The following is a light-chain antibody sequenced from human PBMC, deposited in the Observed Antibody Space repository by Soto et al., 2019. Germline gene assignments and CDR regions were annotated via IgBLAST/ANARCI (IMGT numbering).Light chain of an antibody. V-gene: IGLV2-14*01. CDR3: SSYTRSTSLVV. CDR1: SSDVGFYKY. CDR2: EVT. Sequence: QTASVSGSPGQSITISCTGPSSDVGFYKYVSWYQQHPGKAPKLMIYEVTNRPSGVSNRFSATKSGNTASLTISGLQAEDEADYYCSSYTRSTSLVVFGGGTKLTVL. J-gene: IGLJ2*01.